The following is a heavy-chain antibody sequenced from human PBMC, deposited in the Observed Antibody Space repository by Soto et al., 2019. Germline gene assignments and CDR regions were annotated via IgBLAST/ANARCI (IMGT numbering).Heavy chain of an antibody. CDR1: CGSISSYY. Sequence: SETLSLTCTFSCGSISSYYWSWIRQPPGKGLEWIGYIYYSGSTNYNPSLKSRVTISVDTSKNQFSLKLSSVTAADTAVYYCARGATTFDYWGQGTLVTVSS. CDR2: IYYSGST. D-gene: IGHD4-17*01. CDR3: ARGATTFDY. V-gene: IGHV4-59*01. J-gene: IGHJ4*02.